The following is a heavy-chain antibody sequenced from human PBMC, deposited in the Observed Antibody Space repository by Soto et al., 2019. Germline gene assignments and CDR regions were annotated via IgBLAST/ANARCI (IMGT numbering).Heavy chain of an antibody. CDR1: GGSISDYY. D-gene: IGHD5-12*01. J-gene: IGHJ4*02. Sequence: QVQLQESGPGLVKPSETLSLTCPVSGGSISDYYWSWIRQPAGKGLEWIGRIYTSGSTDYNPSLKSRVSISIDTSKSQFSLKVTSMTAADTAVYYCARERREKIHDGYDIDYWGQGTLVTVSS. V-gene: IGHV4-4*07. CDR2: IYTSGST. CDR3: ARERREKIHDGYDIDY.